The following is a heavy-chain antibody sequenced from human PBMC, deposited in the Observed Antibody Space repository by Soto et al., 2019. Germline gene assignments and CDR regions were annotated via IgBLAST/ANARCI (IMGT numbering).Heavy chain of an antibody. V-gene: IGHV3-21*01. CDR1: GFTFSSYS. CDR3: ARDATLPGYSSGWYVNFYGMDV. D-gene: IGHD6-19*01. J-gene: IGHJ6*02. CDR2: ISSSSSYI. Sequence: GGSLRLSCAASGFTFSSYSMNWVRQAPGKGLEWVSSISSSSSYIYYADSVKGRFTISRDNAKNSLYLQMNSLRAEDTAVYYCARDATLPGYSSGWYVNFYGMDVWRQGTTVTVSS.